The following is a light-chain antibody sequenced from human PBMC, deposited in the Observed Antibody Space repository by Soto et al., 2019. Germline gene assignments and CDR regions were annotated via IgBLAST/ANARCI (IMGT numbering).Light chain of an antibody. CDR3: HQGSSLPFT. V-gene: IGKV1-39*01. CDR2: ITS. J-gene: IGKJ3*01. Sequence: DIQMTQSPSSLSASVGDRVTITCRASQIIGSYLNWYQQKPGKAPELLIYITSSLKSGVPSRFSGSGSGTDFTLTISSLQPEDFATYYCHQGSSLPFTFGPGTKVDIK. CDR1: QIIGSY.